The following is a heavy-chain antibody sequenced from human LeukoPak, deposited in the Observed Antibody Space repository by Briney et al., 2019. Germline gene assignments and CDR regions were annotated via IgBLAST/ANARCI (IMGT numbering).Heavy chain of an antibody. V-gene: IGHV3-33*08. Sequence: GGSLRLSCAASGFTFSSYAMSWVRQAPGKGLEWVAVIWYDGSNKYYADSVKGRFTISRDNSKNTLYLQMNSLRAEDTAVYYCAGGSQWLVFWGQGTLVTVSS. J-gene: IGHJ4*02. CDR1: GFTFSSYA. D-gene: IGHD6-19*01. CDR3: AGGSQWLVF. CDR2: IWYDGSNK.